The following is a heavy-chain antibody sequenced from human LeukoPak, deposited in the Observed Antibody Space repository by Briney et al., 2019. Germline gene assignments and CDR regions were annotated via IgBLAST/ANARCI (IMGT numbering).Heavy chain of an antibody. CDR3: ARDRVGGSTAAFDI. CDR1: GGSISSYY. J-gene: IGHJ3*02. Sequence: SETLSLTCTVSGGSISSYYWIGVRQPPGKGLEWIGFIYYSGSTNYNPSLKSRVAISVDRSKNQFSLKLSSVTAADTTVYYCARDRVGGSTAAFDIWGQGTMVTASS. V-gene: IGHV4-59*13. D-gene: IGHD3-10*01. CDR2: IYYSGST.